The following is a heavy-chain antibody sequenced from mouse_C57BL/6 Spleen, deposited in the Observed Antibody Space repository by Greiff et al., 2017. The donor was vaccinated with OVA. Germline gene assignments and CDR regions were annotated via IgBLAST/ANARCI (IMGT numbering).Heavy chain of an antibody. CDR1: GYAFTNYL. D-gene: IGHD1-1*01. CDR3: ARDGYYGSSYNAMDY. CDR2: INPGSGGT. J-gene: IGHJ4*01. V-gene: IGHV1-54*01. Sequence: QVQLQQSGAELVRPGTSVKVSCKASGYAFTNYLLEWVKQRPGQGLEWIGVINPGSGGTNYNEKFKGKATLTADKSSSTAYMQLSSLTSEDSAVYFCARDGYYGSSYNAMDYWGQGTSVTVSS.